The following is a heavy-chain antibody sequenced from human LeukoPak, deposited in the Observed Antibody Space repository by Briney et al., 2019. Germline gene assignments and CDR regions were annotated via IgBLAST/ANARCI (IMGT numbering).Heavy chain of an antibody. D-gene: IGHD1-20*01. CDR1: GFTFSSYW. Sequence: GGSLRLSCAASGFTFSSYWMSWVRQAPGKGLEWVANIKQDGSEKYYVDSVKGRFTISGDNAKNSLYLQMNSLRAEDTAVYYCARDITGANFDYWGQGTLVTVSS. V-gene: IGHV3-7*01. CDR2: IKQDGSEK. J-gene: IGHJ4*02. CDR3: ARDITGANFDY.